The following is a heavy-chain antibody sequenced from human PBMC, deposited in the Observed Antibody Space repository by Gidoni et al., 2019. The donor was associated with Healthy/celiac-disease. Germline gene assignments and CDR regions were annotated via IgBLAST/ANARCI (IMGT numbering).Heavy chain of an antibody. CDR1: GFTFSSYA. D-gene: IGHD2-15*01. CDR2: ISYDGSNK. Sequence: QVQLVESGGGVVQPGRSLRLSCAASGFTFSSYAMHWVRQAPGKGLEWVAVISYDGSNKYYADSVKGRFTISRDNSKNTLYLQMNSLRAEDTAVYYCARDLGLVVVVAARYPRGFDIWGQGTMVTVSS. J-gene: IGHJ3*02. V-gene: IGHV3-30*04. CDR3: ARDLGLVVVVAARYPRGFDI.